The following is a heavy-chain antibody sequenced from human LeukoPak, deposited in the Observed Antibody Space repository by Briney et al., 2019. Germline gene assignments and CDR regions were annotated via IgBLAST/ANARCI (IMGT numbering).Heavy chain of an antibody. D-gene: IGHD3-3*01. V-gene: IGHV4-34*01. CDR3: ARRGGFLEWFQYGIRDNWFDP. J-gene: IGHJ5*02. Sequence: SETLSLTCAVYGGSFSGYYWSWIRQPPGKGLEWIGEINHSGSTNYNPSLKSRVTISVDTSKNQFSLKLSSVTAADTAVYYCARRGGFLEWFQYGIRDNWFDPWGQGTLVTVSS. CDR2: INHSGST. CDR1: GGSFSGYY.